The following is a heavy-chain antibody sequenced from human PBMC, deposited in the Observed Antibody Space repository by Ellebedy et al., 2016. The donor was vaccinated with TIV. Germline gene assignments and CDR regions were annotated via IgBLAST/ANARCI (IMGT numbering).Heavy chain of an antibody. CDR3: ARVNSAWYNDY. D-gene: IGHD6-19*01. CDR2: INPNVATT. V-gene: IGHV1-46*01. CDR1: GYTFTTYY. Sequence: AASVKVSCKASGYTFTTYYIHWVRQAPGQGLEWMGIINPNVATTSYAQKFEGRVTMTRDTSTSTVYMEVSSLRSEDTAVYYCARVNSAWYNDYWGQGTLVTVSS. J-gene: IGHJ4*02.